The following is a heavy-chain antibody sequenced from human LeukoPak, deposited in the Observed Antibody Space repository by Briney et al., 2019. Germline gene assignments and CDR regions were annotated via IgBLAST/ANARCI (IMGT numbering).Heavy chain of an antibody. CDR2: IHHSGRS. Sequence: SETLSLTCTVSADSLSSGGHYWAWIRQFPGKGLEWIGFIHHSGRSRHNPSLKDRFAISVNTSRKQFALKLSSVTAADTAMYYCARGGNRFGGVYFDYWGQGIQVIVSS. D-gene: IGHD3-10*01. V-gene: IGHV4-31*03. CDR1: ADSLSSGGHY. CDR3: ARGGNRFGGVYFDY. J-gene: IGHJ4*02.